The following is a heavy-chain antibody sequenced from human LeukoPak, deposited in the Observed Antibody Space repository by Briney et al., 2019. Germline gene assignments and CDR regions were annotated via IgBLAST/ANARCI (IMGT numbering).Heavy chain of an antibody. CDR1: GYTFTSYD. CDR2: MNPSGGNT. J-gene: IGHJ6*02. Sequence: ASVKVSCKASGYTFTSYDINWVRQATGLGLEWMGWMNPSGGNTGYAQQFRGRVTMTRDTSISTAYMELSNLRAEDTAVYYCARGCSGGSCNGMDVWGQGTTVTVSS. CDR3: ARGCSGGSCNGMDV. V-gene: IGHV1-8*01. D-gene: IGHD2-15*01.